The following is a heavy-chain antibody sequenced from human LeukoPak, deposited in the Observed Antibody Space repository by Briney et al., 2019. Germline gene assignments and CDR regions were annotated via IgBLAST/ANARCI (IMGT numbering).Heavy chain of an antibody. J-gene: IGHJ4*02. CDR1: GSGFTFNNYW. CDR3: AKDGSSGYLTFFDY. Sequence: RPGGSLRLSCAASGSGFTFNNYWMHWVRQAPGKGLEWVSGISWNSGSIGYADSVKGRFTISRDNAKNSLYLQMNSLRAEDMALYYCAKDGSSGYLTFFDYWGQGTLVTVSS. V-gene: IGHV3-9*03. D-gene: IGHD3-22*01. CDR2: ISWNSGSI.